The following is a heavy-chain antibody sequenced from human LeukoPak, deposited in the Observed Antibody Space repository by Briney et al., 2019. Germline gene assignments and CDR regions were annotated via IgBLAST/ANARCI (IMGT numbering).Heavy chain of an antibody. V-gene: IGHV4-38-2*02. CDR3: ARAAAGITPYYMDV. Sequence: PSETLSLTCTVSGYSISSGYYWGWIRQPPGKGLEWIGSIYHSGSTYYNPSLKSRVTISVDTSKNQFSLKLSSVTAADTAVYYCARAAAGITPYYMDVWGKGTTVTVSS. CDR2: IYHSGST. D-gene: IGHD6-19*01. CDR1: GYSISSGYY. J-gene: IGHJ6*03.